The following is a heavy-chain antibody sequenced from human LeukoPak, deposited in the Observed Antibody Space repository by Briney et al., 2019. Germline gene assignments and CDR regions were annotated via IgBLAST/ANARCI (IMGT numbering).Heavy chain of an antibody. CDR3: ARTPPSVAAAGKAFDY. D-gene: IGHD6-13*01. CDR1: GYIFTSYY. J-gene: IGHJ4*02. Sequence: ASVTVSCTASGYIFTSYYMHWVRQAPGQGLEWMGIINPSGGSTSYAQTFQGRVTMTRDTSTSTVYMELSSLRSEDTAVYYCARTPPSVAAAGKAFDYWGQGTLVTVSS. CDR2: INPSGGST. V-gene: IGHV1-46*01.